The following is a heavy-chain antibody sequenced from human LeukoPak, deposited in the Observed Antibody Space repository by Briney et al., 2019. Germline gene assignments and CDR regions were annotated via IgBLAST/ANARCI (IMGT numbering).Heavy chain of an antibody. CDR2: ISAYNGNT. V-gene: IGHV1-18*01. J-gene: IGHJ4*02. CDR1: GYTFTSYG. D-gene: IGHD2-21*01. CDR3: ARDGGGYSKLNYRFDY. Sequence: ASVKVSCKASGYTFTSYGISWVRQAPGQGLEWTGWISAYNGNTNYAQKLQGRVTMTTDTSTSTAYMELRSLRSDDTAVYYCARDGGGYSKLNYRFDYWGQGTLVTVSS.